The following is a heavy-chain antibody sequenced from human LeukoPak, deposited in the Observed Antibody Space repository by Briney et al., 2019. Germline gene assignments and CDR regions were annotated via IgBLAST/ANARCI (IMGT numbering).Heavy chain of an antibody. CDR1: GGTFSSYA. CDR2: IIPFHGIA. CDR3: ARGGTMIVVVKDYYYGMDV. D-gene: IGHD3-22*01. Sequence: VASEKVSCKASGGTFSSYAISWVRQAPGQGLEWMGRIIPFHGIANYAQKFQGRVTITADKSTSTAYMELSSLRSEGTAVYYCARGGTMIVVVKDYYYGMDVWGQGTTVTVSS. V-gene: IGHV1-69*04. J-gene: IGHJ6*02.